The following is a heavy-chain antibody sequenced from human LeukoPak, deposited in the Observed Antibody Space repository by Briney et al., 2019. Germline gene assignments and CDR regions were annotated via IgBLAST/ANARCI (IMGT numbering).Heavy chain of an antibody. Sequence: HPGGSLRLSCAASGFTFSSYAMHWVRQAPGKGLEWVAVISYDGSNKYYADSVKGRFTISRDNSKNTLYLQMNSLRAEDTAVYYCARDPMVRGDHFDYWGQGTLVTVSS. D-gene: IGHD3-10*01. CDR2: ISYDGSNK. J-gene: IGHJ4*02. CDR3: ARDPMVRGDHFDY. CDR1: GFTFSSYA. V-gene: IGHV3-30*04.